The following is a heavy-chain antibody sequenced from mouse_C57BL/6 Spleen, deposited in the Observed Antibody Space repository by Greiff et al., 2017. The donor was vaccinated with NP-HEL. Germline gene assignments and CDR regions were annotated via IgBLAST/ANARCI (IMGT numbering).Heavy chain of an antibody. Sequence: EVQLQQSGPELVKPGASVKMSCKASGYTFTDYNMHWVKQSHGKSLEWIGYINPNNGGTSYNQKFKGKATLTVNKSSSTAYMELRSLTSEDSAVYYCARDGDVTHYFDYWGQGTTLTVSS. CDR2: INPNNGGT. CDR1: GYTFTDYN. J-gene: IGHJ2*01. D-gene: IGHD2-12*01. CDR3: ARDGDVTHYFDY. V-gene: IGHV1-22*01.